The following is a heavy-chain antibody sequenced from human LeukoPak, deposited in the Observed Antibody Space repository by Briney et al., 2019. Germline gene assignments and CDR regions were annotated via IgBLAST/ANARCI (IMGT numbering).Heavy chain of an antibody. Sequence: PSQTLSLTCTVSGGSISSGSYYWSWIRQPAGQGLEWIGRIYTSGSTNYNPSLKSRVTISVDTSKNQFYLKLSSVTAAGTAVYYCARAPFWYYYGSGSKIIISYMDVWGKGTTVTISS. J-gene: IGHJ6*03. CDR2: IYTSGST. CDR1: GGSISSGSYY. CDR3: ARAPFWYYYGSGSKIIISYMDV. D-gene: IGHD3-10*01. V-gene: IGHV4-61*02.